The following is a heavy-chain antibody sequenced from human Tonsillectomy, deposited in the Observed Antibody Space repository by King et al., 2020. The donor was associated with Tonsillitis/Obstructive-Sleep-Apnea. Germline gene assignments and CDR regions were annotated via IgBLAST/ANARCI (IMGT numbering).Heavy chain of an antibody. CDR2: IYSSGST. V-gene: IGHV4-59*01. Sequence: QLQESGPGLVKASETLSLTCTVSGGSISSYYWSWIRQPPGKGLEWIGYIYSSGSTNYNPSLICRVTISLDTSKNQFSLNLNSVTAADTALYYCARAPCSSSTCTKRGAFDIWGHGTMITVFS. CDR3: ARAPCSSSTCTKRGAFDI. D-gene: IGHD2-2*01. CDR1: GGSISSYY. J-gene: IGHJ3*02.